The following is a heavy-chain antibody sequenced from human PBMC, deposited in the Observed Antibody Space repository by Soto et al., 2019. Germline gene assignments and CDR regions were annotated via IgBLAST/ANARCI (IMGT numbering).Heavy chain of an antibody. D-gene: IGHD3-16*02. CDR1: GYTFTSYD. V-gene: IGHV1-8*01. CDR2: MNPNSGNT. CDR3: VSFPSSQDYLWGSYPYYYMDV. J-gene: IGHJ6*03. Sequence: ASVKVSCKASGYTFTSYDINWVRQATGQGLEWMGWMNPNSGNTGYAQKYQGRVTMTRNTSISTAYMELSSLRSEDTAVYYCVSFPSSQDYLWGSYPYYYMDVWVKGTTVTVSS.